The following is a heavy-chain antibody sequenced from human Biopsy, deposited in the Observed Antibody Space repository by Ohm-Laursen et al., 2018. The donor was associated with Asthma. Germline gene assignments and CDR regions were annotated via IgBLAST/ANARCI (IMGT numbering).Heavy chain of an antibody. V-gene: IGHV3-30*18. J-gene: IGHJ3*01. CDR3: TKDTGELGMSALDV. Sequence: RSLRLSCTASGFTFSSYGMHWVRQAPGKGLEWVAVISYDGSNKYYADSVKGRFTISRDNSKNTLYLQMNSLRVEDTAFYHCTKDTGELGMSALDVWGQGTMVAVSS. CDR1: GFTFSSYG. D-gene: IGHD7-27*01. CDR2: ISYDGSNK.